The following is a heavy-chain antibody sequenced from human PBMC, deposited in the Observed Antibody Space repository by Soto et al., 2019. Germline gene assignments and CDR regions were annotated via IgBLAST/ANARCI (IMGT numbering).Heavy chain of an antibody. Sequence: PGGSLRLSCSASGITFSRYTMHWVRQAPGKGLEYVSAITSNGAGTYYADSVKGRFTISRDNSKNTLYLQMNSLRAEDTAVYYCARAAAGPYYYYYGMDVWGQGTTVTVSS. CDR3: ARAAAGPYYYYYGMDV. V-gene: IGHV3-64*04. D-gene: IGHD6-13*01. CDR2: ITSNGAGT. CDR1: GITFSRYT. J-gene: IGHJ6*02.